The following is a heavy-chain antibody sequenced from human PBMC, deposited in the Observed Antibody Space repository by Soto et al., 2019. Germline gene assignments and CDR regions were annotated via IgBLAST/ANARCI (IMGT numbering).Heavy chain of an antibody. CDR1: GTSVRGYY. Sequence: SETLSLTCTVSGTSVRGYYWTWIRQRPGKGLEWIGYIYYTGTTKYNPSLKSRVTISVDTSKNQFSLRLSSVTAADTAVYYCAREVSSFGSNHFDSWGQGALVTVSS. J-gene: IGHJ4*02. D-gene: IGHD3-10*01. V-gene: IGHV4-59*02. CDR2: IYYTGTT. CDR3: AREVSSFGSNHFDS.